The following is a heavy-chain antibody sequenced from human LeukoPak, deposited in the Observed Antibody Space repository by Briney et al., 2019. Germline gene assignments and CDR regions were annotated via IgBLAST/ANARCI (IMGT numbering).Heavy chain of an antibody. CDR3: AKAQGYYDC. V-gene: IGHV3-23*01. D-gene: IGHD3-22*01. CDR1: GFTFSSYS. J-gene: IGHJ4*02. Sequence: GGSLRLSCAASGFTFSSYSMNWVRQAPGKGLEWVSGIGVGGTTYYADSVKGRLTISRDTSKNTLYLQMNSLRAEDTAVYYCAKAQGYYDCWGQGTLVTVSS. CDR2: IGVGGTT.